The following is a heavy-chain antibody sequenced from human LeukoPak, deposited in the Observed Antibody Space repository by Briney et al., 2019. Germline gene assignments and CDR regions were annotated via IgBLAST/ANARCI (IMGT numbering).Heavy chain of an antibody. CDR2: INHSGGT. J-gene: IGHJ4*02. V-gene: IGHV4-34*01. D-gene: IGHD3-22*01. CDR3: ARGRPGGYYDSSGYYSDFDY. Sequence: PSETLSLTCAVYGGSFSGYYWSWIRQPPGKGLEWIGEINHSGGTNYNPSLKSRVTISVDTSKNQFSLKLSSVTAADTAVYYCARGRPGGYYDSSGYYSDFDYWGQGTLVTVSS. CDR1: GGSFSGYY.